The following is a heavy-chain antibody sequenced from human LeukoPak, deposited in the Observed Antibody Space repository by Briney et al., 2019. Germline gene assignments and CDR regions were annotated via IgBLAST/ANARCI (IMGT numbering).Heavy chain of an antibody. CDR1: GYTFTGYY. J-gene: IGHJ3*02. D-gene: IGHD3-3*01. Sequence: ASVKVSCKASGYTFTGYYIHWVRQAPGQGLEWMGWINPNSGGTNYAQKFQGRVTMTRDTSISTAYMELSRLRFDDTVVYYCARGPRITIFGVVMANDAFDIWGQGTMVTVSS. CDR2: INPNSGGT. CDR3: ARGPRITIFGVVMANDAFDI. V-gene: IGHV1-2*02.